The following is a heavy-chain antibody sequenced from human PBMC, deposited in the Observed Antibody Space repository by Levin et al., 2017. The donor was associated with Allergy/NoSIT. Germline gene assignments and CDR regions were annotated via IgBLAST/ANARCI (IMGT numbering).Heavy chain of an antibody. D-gene: IGHD6-13*01. CDR2: MNQDGTEI. CDR1: GFTFDNFW. Sequence: HAGGSLRLSCSGSGFTFDNFWMSWVRLAPGKGLEWVASMNQDGTEIYYVDSVKGRFTISRDNAKNSMSLQLNSLRAEDTAIYYCGKGAASASFGGQGTLVTVSS. V-gene: IGHV3-7*02. J-gene: IGHJ4*02. CDR3: GKGAASASF.